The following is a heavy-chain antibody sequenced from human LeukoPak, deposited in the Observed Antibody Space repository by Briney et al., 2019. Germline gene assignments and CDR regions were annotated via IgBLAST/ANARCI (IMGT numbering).Heavy chain of an antibody. CDR2: ISAYNGNT. D-gene: IGHD6-19*01. J-gene: IGHJ6*02. Sequence: ASVKVSCKASGYTFTSYGISWVRQAPGQGLEWMGWISAYNGNTNYAQKIQGRVTMTTDTSTSTAYMELRSLRSDDTAVYYCARDYGIAVAGFFSVGGFRMDVWGQGTTVTVSS. CDR1: GYTFTSYG. CDR3: ARDYGIAVAGFFSVGGFRMDV. V-gene: IGHV1-18*01.